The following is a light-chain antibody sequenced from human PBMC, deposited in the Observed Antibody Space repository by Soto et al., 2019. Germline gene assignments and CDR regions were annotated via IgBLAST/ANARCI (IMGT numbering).Light chain of an antibody. CDR2: SAS. J-gene: IGKJ5*01. CDR3: QQADSFPLAT. CDR1: QGISSW. Sequence: DIQMTQSPSSVSASVGDRVTITCRASQGISSWLVWYQQKPGKAPKLLIYSASSLQSGVPSRFSGSGSGTDFTLSISSLQPEDFATYYCQQADSFPLATCGQGTRREIK. V-gene: IGKV1D-12*01.